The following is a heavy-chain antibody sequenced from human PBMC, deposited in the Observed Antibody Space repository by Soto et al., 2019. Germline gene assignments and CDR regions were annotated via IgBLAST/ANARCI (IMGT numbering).Heavy chain of an antibody. CDR2: IYNGGSP. D-gene: IGHD7-27*01. CDR1: GGSISTVNYW. CDR3: ARGPSGDKVDS. V-gene: IGHV4-30-4*01. Sequence: QVQLQESGPGLVKPSQTLSLTCTVSGGSISTVNYWWSWIRQSPDMGLEWIGHIYNGGSPYNNPSLESRVTMSVDTSKNQLSLTLSSVSAADTAVYYCARGPSGDKVDSWGQGTLVTVSS. J-gene: IGHJ4*02.